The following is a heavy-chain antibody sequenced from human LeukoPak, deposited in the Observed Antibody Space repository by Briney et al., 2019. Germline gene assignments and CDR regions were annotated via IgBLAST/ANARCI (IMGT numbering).Heavy chain of an antibody. J-gene: IGHJ5*02. D-gene: IGHD2-15*01. Sequence: SQTLSLTCTVSGGSISSGGYYWSWIRQHPGKGLEWIGYIYYSGSTYYNPSPKSRVTISVDTSKNQFSLKLSSVTAADTAVYYCAREVVVAATLDWFDPWGQGTLVTVSS. CDR1: GGSISSGGYY. V-gene: IGHV4-31*03. CDR2: IYYSGST. CDR3: AREVVVAATLDWFDP.